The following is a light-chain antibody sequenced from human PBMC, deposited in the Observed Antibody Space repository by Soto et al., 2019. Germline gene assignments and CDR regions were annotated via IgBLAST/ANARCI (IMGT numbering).Light chain of an antibody. CDR2: DAS. J-gene: IGKJ1*01. CDR3: QQYSSHRT. CDR1: QNVNDY. V-gene: IGKV1-5*01. Sequence: DIQMTQTPSTLSASVGDRVTINCRASQNVNDYLAWYQQKPGNSPKVLIYDASTLESGVPSRFSGSGSGTEFTLTISRLQADDFATYYCQQYSSHRTFGQGTKVEVK.